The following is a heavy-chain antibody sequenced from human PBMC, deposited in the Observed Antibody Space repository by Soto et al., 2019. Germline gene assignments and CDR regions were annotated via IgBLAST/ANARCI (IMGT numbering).Heavy chain of an antibody. V-gene: IGHV2-5*02. CDR2: IYWDDDK. CDR3: AHHPYYGLGSYSFDY. D-gene: IGHD3-10*01. CDR1: GISRTTSGVG. J-gene: IGHJ4*02. Sequence: QITLKESGPTLVRPTQTLTLTCTLSGISRTTSGVGVGWIRQPPGKALEWLAAIYWDDDKRYSSSLKSRLTITKDTSKNQVVLTLTNMDPVDTATYYCAHHPYYGLGSYSFDYWGQGTLVTVSS.